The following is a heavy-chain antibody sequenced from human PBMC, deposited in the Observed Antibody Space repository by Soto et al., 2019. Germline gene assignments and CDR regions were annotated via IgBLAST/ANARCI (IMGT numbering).Heavy chain of an antibody. V-gene: IGHV1-18*01. CDR1: GYTFTSYG. Sequence: GASVKVSCKASGYTFTSYGISWVRQAPGQGLEWMGWISSYNGNTNYAQKLKGRVTMTTDISTSTAYMELRSLRSDDTAVYYCARESYGDYDNNWFDPWGQGTLVTVSS. J-gene: IGHJ5*02. CDR3: ARESYGDYDNNWFDP. D-gene: IGHD4-17*01. CDR2: ISSYNGNT.